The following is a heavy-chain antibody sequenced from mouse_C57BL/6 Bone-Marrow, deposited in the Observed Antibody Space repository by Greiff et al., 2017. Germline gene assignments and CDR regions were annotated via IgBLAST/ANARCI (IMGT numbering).Heavy chain of an antibody. CDR3: ARGYSNHYDAMDY. CDR2: IYPRSGNT. CDR1: GYTFTSYG. D-gene: IGHD2-5*01. J-gene: IGHJ4*01. Sequence: VQLQQSGAELARPGASVKLSCKASGYTFTSYGISWVKQRTGQGLEWIGEIYPRSGNTYYNEKFQGKATLTADKSSSTAYMELRSLTSEDSAVYFCARGYSNHYDAMDYWGQGTTVTVSS. V-gene: IGHV1-81*01.